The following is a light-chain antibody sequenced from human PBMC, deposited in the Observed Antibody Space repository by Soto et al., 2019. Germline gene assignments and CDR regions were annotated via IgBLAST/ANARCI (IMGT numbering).Light chain of an antibody. CDR1: QSISSY. Sequence: DIPMTQSPSSLSASVGDRVTITCRASQSISSYLNWYQQKPGKAPTLLIYAASSLQSGVPSRFSGSGSGTDFTPTISSLQPGDFATYYCQQSYSTPQTFGQGTKLEIK. V-gene: IGKV1-39*01. CDR3: QQSYSTPQT. CDR2: AAS. J-gene: IGKJ2*01.